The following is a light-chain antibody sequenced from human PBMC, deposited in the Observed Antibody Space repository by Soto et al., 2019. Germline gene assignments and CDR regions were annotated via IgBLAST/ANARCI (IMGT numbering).Light chain of an antibody. V-gene: IGKV3-20*01. CDR3: QQYGSSPWT. Sequence: EIVLTQSPGTLSLSPGERATLSCRASQSVSSSYLAWYQQKPGQAPRPLIYGAPSSAIGIPDRFSGSGSGTDFTLTISRLEPEDFAVYYCQQYGSSPWTFGQGTKVDIK. CDR2: GAP. J-gene: IGKJ1*01. CDR1: QSVSSSY.